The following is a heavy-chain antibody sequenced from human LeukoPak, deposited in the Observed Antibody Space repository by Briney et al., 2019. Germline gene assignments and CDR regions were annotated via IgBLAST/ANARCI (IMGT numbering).Heavy chain of an antibody. Sequence: GGSLRLSCAASGFTLRSYDMHWVRQVTGKGLEWVSAIGISDDTYYQGSVKGRFTISRENAKNSLYLQMNSLTAGDMAVYYCARGGIQVSGIDEIDYWGQGTLVTVSS. CDR2: IGISDDT. D-gene: IGHD6-19*01. V-gene: IGHV3-13*01. J-gene: IGHJ4*02. CDR1: GFTLRSYD. CDR3: ARGGIQVSGIDEIDY.